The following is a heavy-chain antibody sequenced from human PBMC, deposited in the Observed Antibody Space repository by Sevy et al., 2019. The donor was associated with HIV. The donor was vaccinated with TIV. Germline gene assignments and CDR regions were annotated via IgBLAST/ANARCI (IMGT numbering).Heavy chain of an antibody. CDR2: ISAYNGNT. J-gene: IGHJ4*02. CDR3: ARYGELYAIRQGDYFDY. D-gene: IGHD2-8*01. Sequence: ASVKVSCKASGYTFTSYGISWVRQAPGQGLEWMGWISAYNGNTNYAQKLQGSVTMTTDTSTSTAYMELRSLRSDDTAVYYCARYGELYAIRQGDYFDYWGQGTLVTVSS. V-gene: IGHV1-18*04. CDR1: GYTFTSYG.